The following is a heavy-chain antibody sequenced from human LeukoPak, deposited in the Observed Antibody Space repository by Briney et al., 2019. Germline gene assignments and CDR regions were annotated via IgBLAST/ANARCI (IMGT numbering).Heavy chain of an antibody. CDR2: ISGSGGSA. J-gene: IGHJ4*02. CDR1: GFTFSSYA. CDR3: ANSPDGAFDY. V-gene: IGHV3-23*01. Sequence: GGSLRLSCAASGFTFSSYAMSWVRQAPGKGLEWVSAISGSGGSAYYADSVKGRFTISRDNSKNTLYLHMNSLRAEDTAVYYCANSPDGAFDYWGQGTLVTVSS.